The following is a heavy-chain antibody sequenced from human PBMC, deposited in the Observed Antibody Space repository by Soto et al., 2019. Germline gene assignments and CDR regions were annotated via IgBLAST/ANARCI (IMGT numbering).Heavy chain of an antibody. V-gene: IGHV4-59*08. Sequence: SETLSLTCTVSGGSIDTYYWSWIRQPPGKGLQWIGYIYFSGSTTYSPSLKSRVTISVDRSKNQFSLKLTSVTAADTAVYYCARLGGYYQSLDTWGQGTLVTVSS. J-gene: IGHJ5*02. CDR3: ARLGGYYQSLDT. CDR2: IYFSGST. CDR1: GGSIDTYY. D-gene: IGHD3-3*01.